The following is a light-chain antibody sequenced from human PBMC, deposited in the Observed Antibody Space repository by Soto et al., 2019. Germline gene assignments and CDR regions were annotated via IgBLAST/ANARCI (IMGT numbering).Light chain of an antibody. CDR3: QQYNNWPPWT. CDR2: GAS. V-gene: IGKV3-15*01. Sequence: DIVMTQSPATLSLSPGDRATLSCRGSQSVSSNLAWYQQKPGQAPRLLIYGASTRATGIPARFSGSGSGTEFTLTISSLQSEDFAVYYCQQYNNWPPWTCGQGTKVDIK. CDR1: QSVSSN. J-gene: IGKJ1*01.